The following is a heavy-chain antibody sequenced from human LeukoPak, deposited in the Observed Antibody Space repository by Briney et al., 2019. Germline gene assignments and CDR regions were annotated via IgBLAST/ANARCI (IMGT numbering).Heavy chain of an antibody. CDR1: GYTFTSYG. J-gene: IGHJ4*02. V-gene: IGHV1-18*01. CDR3: ARDPHEFSSGWSHFEY. D-gene: IGHD6-19*01. Sequence: SVKVSCKASGYTFTSYGISWVRQAPGQGLEWMGWINTYNGNTNYAQKLQGRVTMTTDTSTSTADMELRSLRSDDTAVYYCARDPHEFSSGWSHFEYWGQGTLVTVSS. CDR2: INTYNGNT.